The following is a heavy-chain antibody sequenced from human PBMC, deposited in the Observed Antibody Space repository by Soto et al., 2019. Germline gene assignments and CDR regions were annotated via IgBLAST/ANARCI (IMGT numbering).Heavy chain of an antibody. CDR2: IWYDGSNK. V-gene: IGHV3-33*01. J-gene: IGHJ4*02. Sequence: GGSVRLSCAASGFTFSSYGMHWVRQAPGKGLEWVAVIWYDGSNKYYADSVKGRFTISRDNSKNTLYLQMNSLRAEDTAVYYCARPVSGIAVAGFDYWCQGTLVTVSS. CDR1: GFTFSSYG. CDR3: ARPVSGIAVAGFDY. D-gene: IGHD6-19*01.